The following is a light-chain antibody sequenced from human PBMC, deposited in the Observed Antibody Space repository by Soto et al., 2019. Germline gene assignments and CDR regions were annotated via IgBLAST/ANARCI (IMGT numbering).Light chain of an antibody. J-gene: IGKJ1*01. CDR3: HQSYSAHQK. CDR2: AAS. CDR1: QSISRY. Sequence: IQRTKSPSSLSASVGDRVSSTCLSSQSISRYLNWYQQKPGRAPKLLMYAASSLQSGVPSRFSASRSGTDLTITISNLQPADSEPYYRHQSYSAHQKFGQGTKVDIK. V-gene: IGKV1-39*01.